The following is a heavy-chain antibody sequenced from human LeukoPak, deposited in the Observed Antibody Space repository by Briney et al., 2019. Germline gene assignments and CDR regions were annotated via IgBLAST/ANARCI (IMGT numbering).Heavy chain of an antibody. Sequence: WASVKVSCKASGYTFTSYDINWVRQATGQGLEWMGWMNPNSGNTGYAQKFQGRVTITRNTSISTAYMELSSLRSEDTAVYYCARWTPGDFWSGPPQLGFDPWGQGTLVTVSS. J-gene: IGHJ5*02. V-gene: IGHV1-8*03. CDR1: GYTFTSYD. CDR3: ARWTPGDFWSGPPQLGFDP. D-gene: IGHD3-3*01. CDR2: MNPNSGNT.